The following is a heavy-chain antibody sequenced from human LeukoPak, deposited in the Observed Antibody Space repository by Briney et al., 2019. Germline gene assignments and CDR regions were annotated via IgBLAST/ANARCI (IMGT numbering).Heavy chain of an antibody. CDR3: ARHARYFYYFDY. Sequence: KPSETLSLTCAVYAGSFSGYYWSWIRQPPGKGLEWIGEINHSGSTNYNPSLKSRVTISVDTSKNQFSLKLSSVTAADTAVYYCARHARYFYYFDYWGQGTLVTVSS. V-gene: IGHV4-34*01. CDR1: AGSFSGYY. CDR2: INHSGST. J-gene: IGHJ4*02. D-gene: IGHD1-14*01.